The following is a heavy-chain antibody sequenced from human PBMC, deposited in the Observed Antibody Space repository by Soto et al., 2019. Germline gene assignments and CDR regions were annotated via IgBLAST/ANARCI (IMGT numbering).Heavy chain of an antibody. CDR1: GFTFSSYS. V-gene: IGHV3-21*04. CDR2: ISSSSSYI. D-gene: IGHD3-9*01. Sequence: GGSLRLSCAASGFTFSSYSMNWVRQAPGKGLEWVSSISSSSSYIYYADSVKGRFTISRDNAKNSLYLQMNSLRSDDTATYFCARDFDFGVWGQGTSVTVSS. CDR3: ARDFDFGV. J-gene: IGHJ6*02.